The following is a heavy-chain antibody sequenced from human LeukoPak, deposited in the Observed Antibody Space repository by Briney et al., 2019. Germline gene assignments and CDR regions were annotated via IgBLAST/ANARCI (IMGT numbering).Heavy chain of an antibody. CDR1: GVSFSDYY. CDR3: AKGGRGWYFDY. V-gene: IGHV4-34*01. J-gene: IGHJ4*02. CDR2: INHSGST. Sequence: SETLSLTCAVYGVSFSDYYWNWIRQPPGKGLEWIGEINHSGSTNYIPSLKSRVTISLDTSKNQISLRLSSVTAADTAVYYCAKGGRGWYFDYWGQGLLVTVSS. D-gene: IGHD6-19*01.